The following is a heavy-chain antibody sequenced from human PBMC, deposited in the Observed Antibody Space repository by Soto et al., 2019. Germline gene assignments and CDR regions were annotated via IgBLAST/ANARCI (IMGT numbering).Heavy chain of an antibody. CDR1: GGTFSSYA. D-gene: IGHD2-15*01. J-gene: IGHJ4*02. CDR2: VIPSFGTA. CDR3: ARDQGKIGWDY. Sequence: QVQLLQSGAEVKKPGSSVTVSCKASGGTFSSYAISWVRHAPGQGLEWMGGVIPSFGTANYAQKFQGRVTITADESTSTAYMELSSLRSEDTSVYYCARDQGKIGWDYWGQGTLVTVSS. V-gene: IGHV1-69*01.